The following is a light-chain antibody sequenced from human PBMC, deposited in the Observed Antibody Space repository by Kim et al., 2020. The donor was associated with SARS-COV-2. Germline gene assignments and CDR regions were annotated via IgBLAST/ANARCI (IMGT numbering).Light chain of an antibody. Sequence: EIVLTQSPGTLSLSPRERATLSCRASQSVSSSYLAWYQQKPGQAPRLLIYGASSRATGIPDRFSGSGSGTDFTLTISRLEPEDFAVYYCQQYGSSPRFGQGTKLEI. CDR1: QSVSSSY. V-gene: IGKV3-20*01. J-gene: IGKJ2*03. CDR2: GAS. CDR3: QQYGSSPR.